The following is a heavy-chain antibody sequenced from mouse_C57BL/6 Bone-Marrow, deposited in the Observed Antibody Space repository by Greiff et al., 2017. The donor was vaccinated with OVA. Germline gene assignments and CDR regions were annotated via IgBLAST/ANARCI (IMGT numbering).Heavy chain of an antibody. Sequence: VQLQQSGPELVKPGASVKISCKASGYTFTDYYMSWVKQSHGKSLEWIGDINPNNGGTSYNQKFKGKATLTVDKSSSTAYMELRSLTSEDSAVYYCAIRRGNYWGQGTTLTVSS. CDR2: INPNNGGT. J-gene: IGHJ2*01. CDR3: AIRRGNY. CDR1: GYTFTDYY. V-gene: IGHV1-26*01. D-gene: IGHD1-1*01.